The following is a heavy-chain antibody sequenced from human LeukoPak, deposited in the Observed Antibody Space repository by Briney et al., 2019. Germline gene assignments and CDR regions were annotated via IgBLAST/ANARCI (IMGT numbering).Heavy chain of an antibody. D-gene: IGHD6-6*01. CDR2: IYHSGST. CDR3: ARYSSSSWGYFHS. Sequence: PSETLSLTCAVSGGSISSSNWWSWVRQPPGKGLEWIGEIYHSGSTNYNPSLKSRVTISLDTSKNHFSLKLTSVTAADTAVYYCARYSSSSWGYFHSWGQGILVTVPS. J-gene: IGHJ4*02. V-gene: IGHV4-4*02. CDR1: GGSISSSNW.